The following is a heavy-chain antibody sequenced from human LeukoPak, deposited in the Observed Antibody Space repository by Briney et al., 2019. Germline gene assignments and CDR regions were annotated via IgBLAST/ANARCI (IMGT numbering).Heavy chain of an antibody. J-gene: IGHJ4*02. CDR1: GFTFSSYA. D-gene: IGHD3-22*01. CDR2: ISGSGGST. V-gene: IGHV3-23*01. Sequence: PGGSLRLSRAASGFTFSSYAMSWVRQAPGKGLEWVSAISGSGGSTYYADSVKGRFTISRDNSKNTLYLQMNSLRAEDTAVYYCAKDQPYDSSGYYYDYWGQGTLVTVSS. CDR3: AKDQPYDSSGYYYDY.